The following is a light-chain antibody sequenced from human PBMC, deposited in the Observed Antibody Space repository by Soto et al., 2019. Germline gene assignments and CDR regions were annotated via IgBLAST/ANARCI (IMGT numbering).Light chain of an antibody. Sequence: QSVLTQPRSLSGSPGQSVTISCTGTSSDVGGYNYVSWYQQHPGKAPKLMIYDVSKRPSGVPDRFSGSKSGNTASLTISGLQAEDEADCYCCSYAGSYTFVFGTGTKVTVL. CDR3: CSYAGSYTFV. V-gene: IGLV2-11*01. CDR1: SSDVGGYNY. CDR2: DVS. J-gene: IGLJ1*01.